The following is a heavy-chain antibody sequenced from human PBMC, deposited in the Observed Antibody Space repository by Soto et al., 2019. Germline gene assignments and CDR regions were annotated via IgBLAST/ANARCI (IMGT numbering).Heavy chain of an antibody. D-gene: IGHD1-7*01. CDR1: GYSFTNYW. Sequence: GESLKISCKGSGYSFTNYWIGWVRQMPGKGLEWMGIIYPSDSDTKYSPSFQGQVTISVDKSISTAYLQWSSLKASDTAMYYCARTYNWNYQSFYYGMDVWGQGTTVTVS. CDR3: ARTYNWNYQSFYYGMDV. J-gene: IGHJ6*02. V-gene: IGHV5-51*01. CDR2: IYPSDSDT.